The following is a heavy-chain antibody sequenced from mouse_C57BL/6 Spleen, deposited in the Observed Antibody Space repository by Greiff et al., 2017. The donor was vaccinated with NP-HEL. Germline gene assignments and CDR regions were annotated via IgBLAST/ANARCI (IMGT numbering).Heavy chain of an antibody. D-gene: IGHD1-1*01. Sequence: QVQLQQPGAELVKPGASVKLSCKASGYTFTSYWMHWVKQRPGQGLEWIGMIHPNSGSTNYNEKFKSKATLTVDKSSSTAYMQLRSLTSEDSAVYYCARPIYYYGSSYYYAMDYWGQGTSVTVSS. CDR1: GYTFTSYW. CDR2: IHPNSGST. J-gene: IGHJ4*01. V-gene: IGHV1-64*01. CDR3: ARPIYYYGSSYYYAMDY.